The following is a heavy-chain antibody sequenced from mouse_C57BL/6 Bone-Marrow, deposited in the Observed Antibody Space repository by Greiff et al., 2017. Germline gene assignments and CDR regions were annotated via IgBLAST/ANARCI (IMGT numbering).Heavy chain of an antibody. D-gene: IGHD3-2*02. CDR3: TTSLRRRDLDY. Sequence: VQLQQSGAELVRPGASVKLSCTASGFNIKDDYMHWVKQRPEQGLEWIGWIDPENGDTEYASKFQGKATITADTSSNTAYLQLSSLTSEDTAVYYCTTSLRRRDLDYGGQGTTLTVSS. V-gene: IGHV14-4*01. CDR1: GFNIKDDY. CDR2: IDPENGDT. J-gene: IGHJ2*01.